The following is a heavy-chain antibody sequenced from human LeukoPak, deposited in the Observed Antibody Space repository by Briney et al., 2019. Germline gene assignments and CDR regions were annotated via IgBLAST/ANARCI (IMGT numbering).Heavy chain of an antibody. V-gene: IGHV3-7*01. D-gene: IGHD3-10*01. CDR3: ARGDYFASGSYSDS. J-gene: IGHJ4*02. CDR2: MKQDGSQK. CDR1: GFTFSSFW. Sequence: GGSLRLSCAASGFTFSSFWTSWVRQAPGKGLEWVANMKQDGSQKYYVDSVKGRFTISRDNVQNSLYLQMNSLRAEDTAVYYCARGDYFASGSYSDSWGQGILVTVSS.